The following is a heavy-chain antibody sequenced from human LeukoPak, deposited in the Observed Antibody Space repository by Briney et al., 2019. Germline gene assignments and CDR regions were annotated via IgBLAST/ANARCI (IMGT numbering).Heavy chain of an antibody. CDR3: ARDFFARAEVATMPGDF. Sequence: ASVKVSCKASGYTFTSYYMHWVRQAPGQGLEWMGIINPSGGSTSYAQKFQGRVTMTRDTSTSTVYMELSSLRSEDTAVYYCARDFFARAEVATMPGDFGGQGTLVTVSS. D-gene: IGHD5-24*01. CDR2: INPSGGST. V-gene: IGHV1-46*01. CDR1: GYTFTSYY. J-gene: IGHJ4*02.